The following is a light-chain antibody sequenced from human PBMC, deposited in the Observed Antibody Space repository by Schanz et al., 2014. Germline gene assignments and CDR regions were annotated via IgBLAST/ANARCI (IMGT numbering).Light chain of an antibody. CDR3: QSYDSTLWV. V-gene: IGLV1-44*01. CDR2: SNN. J-gene: IGLJ3*02. Sequence: QSVLTQPPSASGTPGQRVTISCSGSSSNIGSNTVHWYRQLPGTAPKLLIYSNNQRPSGVPDRFSGSKSGTSASLAISGLQSEDEADYYCQSYDSTLWVFGGGTKLTVL. CDR1: SSNIGSNT.